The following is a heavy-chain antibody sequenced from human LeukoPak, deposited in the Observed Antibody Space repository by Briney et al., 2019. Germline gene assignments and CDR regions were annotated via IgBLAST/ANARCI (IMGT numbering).Heavy chain of an antibody. CDR2: IIPILGTA. V-gene: IGHV1-69*11. CDR1: GGTFSSYA. CDR3: ARDGGGVVAATSDY. D-gene: IGHD2-15*01. J-gene: IGHJ4*02. Sequence: ASVKVSCKASGGTFSSYAIGWVRQAPGQGLEWMGRIIPILGTANYAQKFQGRVTITTDESTTTAYMELSSLRSEDTAVYYCARDGGGVVAATSDYWGQGTLVTVSS.